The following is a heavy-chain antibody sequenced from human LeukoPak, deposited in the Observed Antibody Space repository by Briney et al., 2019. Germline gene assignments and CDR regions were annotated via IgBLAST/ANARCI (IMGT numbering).Heavy chain of an antibody. V-gene: IGHV4-59*01. D-gene: IGHD3-22*01. J-gene: IGHJ3*02. Sequence: SETLSLTCTVSGGSLSSYYWSWIRPPPATGLEWIGYIYDSGSTNYNPSLKRRATISVDTSKNQFSLKLSSVTAADTAVYYCACLTTADAFDIWGQGTMVTVSS. CDR1: GGSLSSYY. CDR3: ACLTTADAFDI. CDR2: IYDSGST.